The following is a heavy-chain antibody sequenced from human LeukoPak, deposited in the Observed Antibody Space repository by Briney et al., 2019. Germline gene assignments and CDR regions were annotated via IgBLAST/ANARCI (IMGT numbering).Heavy chain of an antibody. CDR3: ARAGRLTFDI. J-gene: IGHJ3*02. D-gene: IGHD6-25*01. V-gene: IGHV4-34*01. Sequence: SETLSLTCAVYGGSFSGYYWSWIRQPPGKGLEWIGEINHSGSTNYNPSLKSRVTISVDTSKNQFSLKLSSVTAADTAVYYCARAGRLTFDIWGQGTMVTVFS. CDR1: GGSFSGYY. CDR2: INHSGST.